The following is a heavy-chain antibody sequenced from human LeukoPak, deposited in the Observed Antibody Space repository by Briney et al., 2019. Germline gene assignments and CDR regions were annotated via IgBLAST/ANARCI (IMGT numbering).Heavy chain of an antibody. CDR3: AKDMRPDSYVWGSYRAGSVDY. J-gene: IGHJ4*02. Sequence: GGSLRLSCAASGFTFSSYSMNWVRQAPGKGLEWVSYIGSSGTTIYYADSVKGRFTISRDNSKNTLYLQMNSLRAEDTAVYYCAKDMRPDSYVWGSYRAGSVDYWGQGTLVTVSS. CDR2: IGSSGTTI. D-gene: IGHD3-16*02. CDR1: GFTFSSYS. V-gene: IGHV3-48*01.